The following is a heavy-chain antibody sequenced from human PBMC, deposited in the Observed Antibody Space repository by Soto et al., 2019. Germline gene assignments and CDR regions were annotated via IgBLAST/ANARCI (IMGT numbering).Heavy chain of an antibody. CDR2: IYWDDDD. J-gene: IGHJ4*02. CDR3: AHSRNLITEDAQVGDFDY. D-gene: IGHD3-10*01. CDR1: GFSLTTDGVG. V-gene: IGHV2-5*02. Sequence: QITLKESGPTLVKTTQTLRLTCSFSGFSLTTDGVGVGWVRQPPGGALEWLSLIYWDDDDRYSPSLKTRLTIPTDPSKSQVLLREPNMDSVDTATYYCAHSRNLITEDAQVGDFDYWGQGILVTVSS.